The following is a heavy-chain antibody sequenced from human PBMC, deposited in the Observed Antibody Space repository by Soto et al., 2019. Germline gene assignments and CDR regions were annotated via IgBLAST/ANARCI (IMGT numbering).Heavy chain of an antibody. V-gene: IGHV3-72*01. CDR1: GFTFSDHF. D-gene: IGHD2-8*02. CDR2: TASRAESYTT. Sequence: EVQLVESGGGLVQPGGSLRLSCAASGFTFSDHFMDWVRQAPGKGLEWVGRTASRAESYTTGYAVSVKGRFTNSRDDSMNSLYLEMNSLKSEDAAVDYCGRGYFTGSSFPRAHYVLDVWGQGTTVTVSS. J-gene: IGHJ6*02. CDR3: GRGYFTGSSFPRAHYVLDV.